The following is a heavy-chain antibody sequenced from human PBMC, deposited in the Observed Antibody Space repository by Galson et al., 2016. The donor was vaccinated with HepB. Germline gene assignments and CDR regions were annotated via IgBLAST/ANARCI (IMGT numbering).Heavy chain of an antibody. CDR3: ARDDRWYYYDSSGYYYGAFDM. CDR1: GFTLSRHS. CDR2: ISITSTTK. D-gene: IGHD3-22*01. V-gene: IGHV3-48*02. J-gene: IGHJ3*02. Sequence: SLRLSCAGSGFTLSRHSMNWVRQAPGKGLEWISYISITSTTKYYADSVKGRFTISRDNDKNSLYLQMNSLRDEDTAVYYCARDDRWYYYDSSGYYYGAFDMWGQGTVVAVSS.